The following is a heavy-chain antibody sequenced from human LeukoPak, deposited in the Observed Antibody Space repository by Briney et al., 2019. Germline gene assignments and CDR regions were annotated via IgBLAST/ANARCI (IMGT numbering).Heavy chain of an antibody. V-gene: IGHV4-4*09. D-gene: IGHD1-1*01. CDR2: IYTSVGT. J-gene: IGHJ6*03. CDR3: ASYIRNVHYYMDV. CDR1: GGSLDSKY. Sequence: PGGPSVTCFVPGGSLDSKYWSWIRPPPREGLGWGGYIYTSVGTNFNPSLRSGVALSIDTYKNQYTLKVYSMTVADTAVYYSASYIRNVHYYMDVWGKGTTVIVSS.